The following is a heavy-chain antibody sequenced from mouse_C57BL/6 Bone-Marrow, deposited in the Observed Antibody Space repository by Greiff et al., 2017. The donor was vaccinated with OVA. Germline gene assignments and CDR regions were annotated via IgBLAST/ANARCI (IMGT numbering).Heavy chain of an antibody. V-gene: IGHV1-42*01. CDR3: ARGFTTVVSSSYYFDY. Sequence: VHVKQSGPELVKPGASVKISCKASGYSFTGYYMNWVKQSPEKSLEWIGEINPSTGGTTYNQKFKAKATLTVDKSSSTAYMQLKSLTSEDSAVYYCARGFTTVVSSSYYFDYWGQGTTLTVSS. J-gene: IGHJ2*01. D-gene: IGHD1-1*01. CDR2: INPSTGGT. CDR1: GYSFTGYY.